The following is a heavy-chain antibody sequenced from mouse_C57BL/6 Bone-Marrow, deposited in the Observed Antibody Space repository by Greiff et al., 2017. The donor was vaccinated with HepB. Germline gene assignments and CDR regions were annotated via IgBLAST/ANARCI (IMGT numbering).Heavy chain of an antibody. V-gene: IGHV1-81*01. CDR3: ARPYYYGSSYGYFDY. J-gene: IGHJ2*01. CDR2: IYPRSGNT. Sequence: QVHVKQSGAELARPGASVKLSCKASGYTFTSYGISWVKQRTGQGLEWIGEIYPRSGNTYYNEKFKGKATLTADKSSSTAYMELHSLTSEDSAVYFCARPYYYGSSYGYFDYWGQGTTLTVSS. D-gene: IGHD1-1*01. CDR1: GYTFTSYG.